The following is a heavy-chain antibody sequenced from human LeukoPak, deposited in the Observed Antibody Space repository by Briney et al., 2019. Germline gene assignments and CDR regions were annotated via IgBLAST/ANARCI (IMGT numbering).Heavy chain of an antibody. V-gene: IGHV4-31*03. Sequence: PSQTLSLTCIVSNVSVGSGAYYWTWIRQHPGKGLEWIGYIYYSGSTYFSPSLKSRVSMSVDTSKNQFSLRLNSVTAADTAVYFCAAKGGGYDYRYWGQGTLVTVSS. CDR3: AAKGGGYDYRY. D-gene: IGHD5-12*01. CDR2: IYYSGST. CDR1: NVSVGSGAYY. J-gene: IGHJ4*02.